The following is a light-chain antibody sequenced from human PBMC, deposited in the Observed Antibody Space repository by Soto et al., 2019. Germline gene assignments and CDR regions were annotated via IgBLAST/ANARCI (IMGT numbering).Light chain of an antibody. J-gene: IGLJ3*02. CDR2: EVN. CDR3: STYAGNNKV. Sequence: QSALTQPPSASGSPGQSVTISCTGTSSDVGNYNYVSWYQQHPGKVTKLMIYEVNKRPSGVPDRFSGSKSGNTASLTVSGLQAEDEADYYFSTYAGNNKVFGGGTKLTVL. CDR1: SSDVGNYNY. V-gene: IGLV2-8*01.